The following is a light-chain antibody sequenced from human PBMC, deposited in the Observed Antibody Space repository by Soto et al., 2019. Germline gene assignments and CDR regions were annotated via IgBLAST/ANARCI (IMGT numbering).Light chain of an antibody. CDR2: EVG. Sequence: QSVLSHPGSVCCSPGDSITISCTGSSSDVGGHNHVSWYQQHPGKAPKLIIYEVGNRPSGVSNRFSGSKSGNTASLTISGLQAEEEADYYCNSYTSSSNNVFGTGTKVTVL. CDR1: SSDVGGHNH. CDR3: NSYTSSSNNV. J-gene: IGLJ1*01. V-gene: IGLV2-14*01.